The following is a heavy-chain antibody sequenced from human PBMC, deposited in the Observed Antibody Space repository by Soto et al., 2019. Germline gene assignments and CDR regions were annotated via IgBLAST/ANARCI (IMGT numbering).Heavy chain of an antibody. Sequence: SETLSLTCAVYGGSFSGYYWSWIRQPPGKGLEWIGEINHSGSTNYNPSLKSRVTISVDTSKNQFSLKLSSVTAADTAVYYCGRCGMGMDVWGQGTTVTVSS. D-gene: IGHD1-1*01. V-gene: IGHV4-34*01. CDR2: INHSGST. J-gene: IGHJ6*02. CDR1: GGSFSGYY. CDR3: GRCGMGMDV.